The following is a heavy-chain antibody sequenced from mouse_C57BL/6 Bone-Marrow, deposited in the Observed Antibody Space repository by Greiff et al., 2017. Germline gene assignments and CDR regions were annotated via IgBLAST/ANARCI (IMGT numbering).Heavy chain of an antibody. V-gene: IGHV1-59*01. CDR2: IDPSASYT. J-gene: IGHJ3*01. D-gene: IGHD4-1*01. Sequence: QVQLQQSGAELVRPGTSVTLSCKASGYTFTSYWMHWVKQRPGQGLEWIGVIDPSASYTNYNQKFKGKATLTVDTSSSTAYMQLSSLTSEDSAVYYCSRWDLLQFAYWGQGTLVTVSA. CDR3: SRWDLLQFAY. CDR1: GYTFTSYW.